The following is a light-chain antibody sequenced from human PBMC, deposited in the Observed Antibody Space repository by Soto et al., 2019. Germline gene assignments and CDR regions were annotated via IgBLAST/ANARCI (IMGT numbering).Light chain of an antibody. J-gene: IGLJ1*01. CDR2: GVT. V-gene: IGLV2-14*01. CDR1: SSDVGAYYS. Sequence: QSALTQPASVSGSPGQSITISCTGTSSDVGAYYSVSWYQHHPGKAPKLIIYGVTNRPSGVSNRFSGSKSGDTASLTISGLQAEDEADYYCSSFTNTITRYAFGTGTKVTVL. CDR3: SSFTNTITRYA.